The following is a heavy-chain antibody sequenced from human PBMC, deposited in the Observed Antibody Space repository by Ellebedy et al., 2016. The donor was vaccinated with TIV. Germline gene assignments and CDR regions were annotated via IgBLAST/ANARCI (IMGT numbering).Heavy chain of an antibody. CDR2: INEDGSEK. CDR3: ARVTLFLTGYHMGAFDR. D-gene: IGHD3-9*01. V-gene: IGHV3-7*01. CDR1: GFTFSRFW. J-gene: IGHJ4*02. Sequence: GESLKISCAASGFTFSRFWMTWVRQAPGKGLEWVANINEDGSEKYYADSVRGRFTISRDIAKESVYLQMNSLSVEDTALYYCARVTLFLTGYHMGAFDRWGQGAPVTVSP.